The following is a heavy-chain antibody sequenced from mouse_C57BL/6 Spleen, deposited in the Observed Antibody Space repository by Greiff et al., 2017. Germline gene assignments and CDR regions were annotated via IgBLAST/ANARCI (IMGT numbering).Heavy chain of an antibody. Sequence: EVKVEESGGGLVKPGGSLKLSCAASGFTFSSYAMSWVRQTPEKRLEWVATISDGGSYTYYPDNVKGRFTISRDNAKNNLYLQMSHLKSEDTAMYYCARDYGNYPAWFAYWGQGTLVTVSA. D-gene: IGHD2-1*01. CDR3: ARDYGNYPAWFAY. CDR1: GFTFSSYA. J-gene: IGHJ3*01. V-gene: IGHV5-4*01. CDR2: ISDGGSYT.